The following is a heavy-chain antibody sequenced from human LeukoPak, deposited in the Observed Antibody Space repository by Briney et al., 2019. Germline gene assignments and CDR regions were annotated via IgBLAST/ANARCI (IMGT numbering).Heavy chain of an antibody. CDR1: GFTFSSYT. CDR3: AIGQTGNFDY. D-gene: IGHD1-1*01. V-gene: IGHV3-30*04. CDR2: ISYDGSKT. J-gene: IGHJ4*02. Sequence: GGSLRLSCAASGFTFSSYTIHWVRQAPGKGLEWVAVISYDGSKTYYADSVKGRFTISRDDSKNRLYLQMNSLRAEDTAVYYCAIGQTGNFDYWGQGTLVTVSS.